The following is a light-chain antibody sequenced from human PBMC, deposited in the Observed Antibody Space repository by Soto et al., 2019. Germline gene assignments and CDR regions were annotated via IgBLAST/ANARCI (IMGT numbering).Light chain of an antibody. CDR2: ETT. J-gene: IGLJ2*01. Sequence: QSALTQTASVSGSPGQAITIFCSETNSEVGSYKLVSWYQQHPGKAPKLIIYETTKRHSGISPRFSGSKSDNTASLTISGLQVEDEADYYCCSYAGFSSSLVFGGGTKLTVL. CDR3: CSYAGFSSSLV. CDR1: NSEVGSYKL. V-gene: IGLV2-23*01.